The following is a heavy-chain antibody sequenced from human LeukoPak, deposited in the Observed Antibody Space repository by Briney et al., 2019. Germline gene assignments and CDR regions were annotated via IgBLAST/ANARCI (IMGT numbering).Heavy chain of an antibody. CDR2: ISSSSSYI. CDR3: AREEYATILPLDY. V-gene: IGHV3-21*01. J-gene: IGHJ4*02. D-gene: IGHD5-12*01. Sequence: KTGGSLRLSCAASGFTFSSYAMSWVRQAPGKGLEWVSSISSSSSYIYYADSVKGRFTISRDNAKNSLYLQMNSLRAEDTAVYYCAREEYATILPLDYWGQGTLVTVSS. CDR1: GFTFSSYA.